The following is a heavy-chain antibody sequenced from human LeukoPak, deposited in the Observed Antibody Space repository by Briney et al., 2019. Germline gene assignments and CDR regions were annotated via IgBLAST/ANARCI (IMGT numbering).Heavy chain of an antibody. Sequence: GGSLRLSCAASGFTFSSYAMSWVRQAPGKGLEWVSAISGSGGSTYYADSVKGRFTISRDNAKNSLYLQMNSLRAEDTAVYYCARDRSCSSTSCYLGSTDAFDIWGQGTMVTVSS. CDR2: ISGSGGST. CDR1: GFTFSSYA. V-gene: IGHV3-23*01. D-gene: IGHD2-2*01. CDR3: ARDRSCSSTSCYLGSTDAFDI. J-gene: IGHJ3*02.